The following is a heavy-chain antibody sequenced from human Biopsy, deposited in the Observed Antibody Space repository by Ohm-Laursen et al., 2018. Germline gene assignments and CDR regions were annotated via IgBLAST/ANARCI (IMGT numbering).Heavy chain of an antibody. J-gene: IGHJ3*01. CDR1: GGDINNYY. Sequence: SETLSLTCTVSGGDINNYYWSWIRQPAAKGLEWIGRIYSGGSTNYNPSLKSRVTMSVETSKKQLPLRLRSVTTADTAMYYCASVVLGPTNDAFDLWGQGTMVVVSS. V-gene: IGHV4-4*07. D-gene: IGHD3-22*01. CDR2: IYSGGST. CDR3: ASVVLGPTNDAFDL.